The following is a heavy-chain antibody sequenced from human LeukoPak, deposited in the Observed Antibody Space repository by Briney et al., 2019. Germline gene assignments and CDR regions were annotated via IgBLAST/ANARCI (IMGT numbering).Heavy chain of an antibody. CDR3: ARGPRYSSSPYYFDY. CDR1: GYTFTGYY. J-gene: IGHJ4*02. V-gene: IGHV1-2*02. Sequence: ASVKVSCKASGYTFTGYYMHWVRQAPGQGLEWMGWINPNSGGTNYAQKFQGRVTMTRDTSISTAYMELSSLRSEDTAVYYCARGPRYSSSPYYFDYWGQGTLVTVSS. D-gene: IGHD6-13*01. CDR2: INPNSGGT.